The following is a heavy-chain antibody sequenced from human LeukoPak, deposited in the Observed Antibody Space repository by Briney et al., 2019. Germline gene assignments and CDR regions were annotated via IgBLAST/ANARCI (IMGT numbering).Heavy chain of an antibody. CDR1: GFTFSSYA. Sequence: GGSLRLSCAASGFTFSSYALYWVRQAPGKGLEWVAVISYDGSNKYYADSVKGRFTISRDNSMNTLYLQMNSLRAEDTAVYYCARASQTRSGYHDDYWGQGTLVTVSS. CDR2: ISYDGSNK. J-gene: IGHJ4*02. CDR3: ARASQTRSGYHDDY. V-gene: IGHV3-30-3*01. D-gene: IGHD3-3*01.